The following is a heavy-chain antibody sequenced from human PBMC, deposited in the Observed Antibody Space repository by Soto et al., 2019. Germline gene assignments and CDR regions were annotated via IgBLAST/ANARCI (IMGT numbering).Heavy chain of an antibody. V-gene: IGHV3-15*01. J-gene: IGHJ6*02. CDR2: IKSKTDGGTT. CDR1: GFTFSNAW. D-gene: IGHD4-17*01. Sequence: GGSLRLSCAASGFTFSNAWMSWVRQAPGKGLEWVGRIKSKTDGGTTDYAAPVKGRFTISRDDSKNTLYLQMNSLKTEDTAVYYCTTWATYGDRSVGYGMDVWGQGTTVTVSS. CDR3: TTWATYGDRSVGYGMDV.